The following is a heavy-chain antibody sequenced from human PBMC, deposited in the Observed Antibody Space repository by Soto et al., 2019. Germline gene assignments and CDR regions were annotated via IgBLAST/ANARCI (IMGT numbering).Heavy chain of an antibody. CDR1: GFTFSSYS. CDR3: ARDPGGYCSGGSCSRNAFDI. CDR2: ISSSSSTI. Sequence: GGSLRLSCAASGFTFSSYSMNWVRQAPGKGLEWVSYISSSSSTIYYADSVKGRFTISRDNAKNSLYLQMNSLRAEDTAVYYCARDPGGYCSGGSCSRNAFDIWGQGTMVTVSS. D-gene: IGHD2-15*01. J-gene: IGHJ3*02. V-gene: IGHV3-48*01.